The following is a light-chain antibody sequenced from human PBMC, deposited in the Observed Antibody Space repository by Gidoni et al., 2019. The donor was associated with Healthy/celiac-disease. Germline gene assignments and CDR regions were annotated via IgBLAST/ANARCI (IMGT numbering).Light chain of an antibody. CDR3: QQYGSSTV. CDR1: QSVSSSY. Sequence: EIVLTQSPGTLSLPPGERATLSCRASQSVSSSYLAWYQQKPGQAPRLLIYGASSRATGIPDRFSGSGSGTDFTLTISRLEPEDFAVYYCQQYGSSTVFGQGTKLEIK. J-gene: IGKJ2*01. CDR2: GAS. V-gene: IGKV3-20*01.